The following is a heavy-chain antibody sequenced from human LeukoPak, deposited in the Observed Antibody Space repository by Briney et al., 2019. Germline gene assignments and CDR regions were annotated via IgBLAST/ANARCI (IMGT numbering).Heavy chain of an antibody. Sequence: SQTLSLTCVISGDSVSSNLATWNWIRQSPSRGLEWLGRTYYRSKWSNHYAVSVKSRLIINPDTSKNHFSLQLSFVTPEDTAVYFCARALGVVFDYWGQGTLVTVSS. J-gene: IGHJ4*02. CDR3: ARALGVVFDY. V-gene: IGHV6-1*01. CDR1: GDSVSSNLAT. CDR2: TYYRSKWSN. D-gene: IGHD2-8*01.